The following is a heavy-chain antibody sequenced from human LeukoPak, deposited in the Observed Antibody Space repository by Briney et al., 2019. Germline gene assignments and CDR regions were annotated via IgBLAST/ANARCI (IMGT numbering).Heavy chain of an antibody. CDR2: INGDGTGT. V-gene: IGHV3-74*01. CDR1: GFTFRTNW. CDR3: ARGLSSAYGLDY. Sequence: GGSLRLSCAASGFTFRTNWMHWVRQAPGRGLMWVSKINGDGTGTNYAGSVTGRFTISRDNAKNTLYLQMNSLTAEDTAVYYCARGLSSAYGLDYWGQGALVTVSS. J-gene: IGHJ4*02. D-gene: IGHD3-16*01.